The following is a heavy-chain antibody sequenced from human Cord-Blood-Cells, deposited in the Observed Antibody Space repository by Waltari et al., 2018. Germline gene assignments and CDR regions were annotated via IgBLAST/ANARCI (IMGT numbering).Heavy chain of an antibody. D-gene: IGHD3-10*01. CDR3: ARERGPRYFDL. V-gene: IGHV3-53*04. CDR2: IYGGGST. Sequence: EVQLVESGGGLVQPGGSLRLSCAASGFTVSSNYMSWVRQAPGKGLEWVAIIYGGGSTYYADSVKVRFTISRHNSKNTLYLQMNSLRAEDTAVYYCARERGPRYFDLWGRGTLVTVSS. J-gene: IGHJ2*01. CDR1: GFTVSSNY.